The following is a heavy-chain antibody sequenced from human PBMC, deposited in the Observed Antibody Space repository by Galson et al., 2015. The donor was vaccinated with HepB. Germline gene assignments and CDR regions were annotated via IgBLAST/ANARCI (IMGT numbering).Heavy chain of an antibody. J-gene: IGHJ4*02. Sequence: SLRLSCAASGFTFSSYGMHWVRQAPGKGLEWVAVIWYDGSNKYYADSVKGRFTISRDNSKNTLYLQMNSLRAEDTAVYYCARAAQLWLPYFDCWGQGTLVTVSS. V-gene: IGHV3-33*01. D-gene: IGHD5-18*01. CDR3: ARAAQLWLPYFDC. CDR1: GFTFSSYG. CDR2: IWYDGSNK.